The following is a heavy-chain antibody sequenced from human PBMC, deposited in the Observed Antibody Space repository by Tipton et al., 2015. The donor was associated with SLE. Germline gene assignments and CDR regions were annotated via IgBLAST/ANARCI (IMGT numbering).Heavy chain of an antibody. CDR1: GGSISSYTYY. D-gene: IGHD1-26*01. J-gene: IGHJ4*02. CDR3: AREVRVVVGATYPDY. CDR2: IYYSGNT. V-gene: IGHV4-39*01. Sequence: TLSLTCTVSGGSISSYTYYWGWVRQPPGKGLEWIGSIYYSGNTYYNASLESRVTISVDTSKSQFSLKLSSVTAADTAVYYCAREVRVVVGATYPDYWGQGTLVTVSS.